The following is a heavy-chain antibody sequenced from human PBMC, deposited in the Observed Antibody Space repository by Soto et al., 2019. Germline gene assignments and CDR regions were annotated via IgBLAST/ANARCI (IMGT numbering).Heavy chain of an antibody. CDR1: GFTFSSYA. Sequence: QVQLVESGGGVVQPGRSLRLSCAASGFTFSSYAMHWVRQAPGKGLAWVAVISYDGSNKYYADSVKGRFTISRDNSKNTLDLQMNSLRAEDTAVYYCATDGDMQWLTLYYFDYWGQGTLVTVSS. V-gene: IGHV3-30-3*01. CDR2: ISYDGSNK. CDR3: ATDGDMQWLTLYYFDY. D-gene: IGHD6-19*01. J-gene: IGHJ4*02.